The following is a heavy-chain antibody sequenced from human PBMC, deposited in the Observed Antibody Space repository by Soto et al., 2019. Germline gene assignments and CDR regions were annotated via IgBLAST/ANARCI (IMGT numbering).Heavy chain of an antibody. CDR2: ISESGTSA. CDR1: GFTFSSYA. J-gene: IGHJ5*02. V-gene: IGHV3-23*01. CDR3: AKDNRGSGSYGWFDP. Sequence: EVPVLASGGGLEQPGGSLRLSCAASGFTFSSYAMGWVRQAPGKGLEWVSSISESGTSAYYAYSVKGRFTISRDNSKDTLFLQMNSLRAEDTALYHCAKDNRGSGSYGWFDPWGQGTLVTVSS. D-gene: IGHD3-10*01.